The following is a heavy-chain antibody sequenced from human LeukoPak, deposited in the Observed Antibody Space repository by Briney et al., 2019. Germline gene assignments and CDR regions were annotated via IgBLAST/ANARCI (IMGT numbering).Heavy chain of an antibody. J-gene: IGHJ4*02. Sequence: GGSLRLSCAASGFTFSSYNMNWVRQAPGKGLEWVSGISWNSGSIGYADSVKGRFTISRDNAKNSLYLQMNSLRAEDTALYYCAKDILPHYYDSSGYLDYWGQGTLVTVSS. CDR1: GFTFSSYN. CDR3: AKDILPHYYDSSGYLDY. D-gene: IGHD3-22*01. V-gene: IGHV3-9*01. CDR2: ISWNSGSI.